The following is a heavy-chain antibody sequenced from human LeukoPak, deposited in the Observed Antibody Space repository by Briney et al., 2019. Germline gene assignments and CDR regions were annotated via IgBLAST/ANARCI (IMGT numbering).Heavy chain of an antibody. Sequence: GGSLRLSCAASGFTFSSYSMNWVRQAPGKGLEWVSYISSSSSTIYYADSVKGQFTISRDNAKNSLYLQMNSLRDEDTAVYYCASAPSYYDSSGYYYWGQGTLVTVSS. CDR1: GFTFSSYS. CDR3: ASAPSYYDSSGYYY. V-gene: IGHV3-48*02. CDR2: ISSSSSTI. J-gene: IGHJ4*02. D-gene: IGHD3-22*01.